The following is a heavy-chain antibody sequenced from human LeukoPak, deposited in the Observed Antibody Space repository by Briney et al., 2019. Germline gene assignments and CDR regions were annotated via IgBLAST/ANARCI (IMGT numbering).Heavy chain of an antibody. V-gene: IGHV4-39*07. CDR2: IYYSGST. D-gene: IGHD6-13*01. J-gene: IGHJ4*02. CDR3: ASTEPGIAAAGQFDY. CDR1: GGSISSSSYY. Sequence: SETLSLTCTVSGGSISSSSYYWGWIRQPPGKGLEWIGCIYYSGSTYYNPSLKSRVTISVDTSKNQFSLKLSSVTAADTAVYYCASTEPGIAAAGQFDYWGQGTLVTVSS.